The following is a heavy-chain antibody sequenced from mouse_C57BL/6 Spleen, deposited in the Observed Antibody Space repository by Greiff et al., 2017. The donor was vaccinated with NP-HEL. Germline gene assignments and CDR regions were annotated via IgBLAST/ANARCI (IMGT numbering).Heavy chain of an antibody. CDR3: ARHKVYGSSAWFAY. V-gene: IGHV1-80*01. CDR1: GYAFSSYW. J-gene: IGHJ3*01. Sequence: VQLQQSGAELVKPGASVKISCKASGYAFSSYWMNWVKQRPGKGLEWIGQIYPGDGDTNYNGKFKGKATLTADKSSSTAYMQLSSLTSEDSAVYCCARHKVYGSSAWFAYWGQGTLVTVSA. CDR2: IYPGDGDT. D-gene: IGHD1-1*01.